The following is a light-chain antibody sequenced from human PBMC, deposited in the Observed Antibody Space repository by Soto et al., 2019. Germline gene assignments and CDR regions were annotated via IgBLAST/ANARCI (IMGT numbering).Light chain of an antibody. CDR2: RAS. J-gene: IGKJ1*01. CDR1: QNICSN. V-gene: IGKV3-15*01. Sequence: CPTTLSVSPGKRATFSCRASQNICSNSDWYQQRPGQAPRLLIYRASTRATGVPARFSGSGSGTEFTLTISRLQYEDFAVYSCLQYHNLWAFGQGTKVDIK. CDR3: LQYHNLWA.